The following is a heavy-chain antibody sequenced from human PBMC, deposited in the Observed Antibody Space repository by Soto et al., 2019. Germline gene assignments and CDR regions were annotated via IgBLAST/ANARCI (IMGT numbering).Heavy chain of an antibody. CDR1: GFTFSSYW. J-gene: IGHJ5*02. CDR3: ARDSSGWWNKWFDP. CDR2: IKQDGSEK. V-gene: IGHV3-7*03. D-gene: IGHD6-19*01. Sequence: GGSLRLSCAASGFTFSSYWMSWVRQAPGKGLEWVANIKQDGSEKYYVDSVKGRFTISRDNAKNSLYLQMNSLRAEDTAVYYCARDSSGWWNKWFDPWGQGTLVTVSS.